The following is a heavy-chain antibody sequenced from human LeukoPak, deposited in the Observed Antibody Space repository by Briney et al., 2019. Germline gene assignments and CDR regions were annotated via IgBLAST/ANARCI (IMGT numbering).Heavy chain of an antibody. CDR2: IRSKANSYAT. V-gene: IGHV3-73*01. CDR1: GFTFSGSA. CDR3: TRQPGYSSGWYVFDY. Sequence: GGSLRLSCAASGFTFSGSAMHWVRQASGKGLEWVGRIRSKANSYATAYAASVKGRFTTSRDDSKNTAYLQMNSLKTEDTAVYYCTRQPGYSSGWYVFDYWGQGTLVTVSS. D-gene: IGHD6-19*01. J-gene: IGHJ4*02.